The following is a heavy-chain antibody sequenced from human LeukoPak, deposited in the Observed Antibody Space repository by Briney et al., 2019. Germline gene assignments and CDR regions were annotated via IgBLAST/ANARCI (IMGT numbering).Heavy chain of an antibody. J-gene: IGHJ4*02. CDR3: ARSKVYPNDY. CDR2: INPKSDVT. CDR1: GYTFTDYY. D-gene: IGHD1-14*01. Sequence: ASVKVSCKASGYTFTDYYIHWVRQAPGQGFEWMGWINPKSDVTDYSEKFQDRVTLTRDTSISAAYMELSRLRSDDTAVYYCARSKVYPNDYWGQGTLVTVSS. V-gene: IGHV1-2*02.